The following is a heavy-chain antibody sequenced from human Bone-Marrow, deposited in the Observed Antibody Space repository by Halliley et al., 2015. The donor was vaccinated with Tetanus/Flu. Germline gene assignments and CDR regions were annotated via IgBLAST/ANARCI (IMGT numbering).Heavy chain of an antibody. J-gene: IGHJ5*02. D-gene: IGHD6-13*01. CDR3: GKGMFSSNWYVFDA. CDR1: GFTVNNDA. Sequence: CAASGFTVNNDAMNWVRQAPGKGLEWVSVISGSGGTTLYADSVKGRFTISRDTSKNTIYLQMNSLRAEDSALYYCGKGMFSSNWYVFDAWGQGTLVTVFS. CDR2: ISGSGGTT. V-gene: IGHV3-23*01.